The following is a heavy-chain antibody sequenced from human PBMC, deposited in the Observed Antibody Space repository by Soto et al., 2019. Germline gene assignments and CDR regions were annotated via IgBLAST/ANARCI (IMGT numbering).Heavy chain of an antibody. CDR1: GFTFTSSA. J-gene: IGHJ6*02. Sequence: SVKVSCQASGFTFTSSAIQWVRQARGQRPEWIGWIVVGSGNIRYAQKFQERVTITRDMSATTAYMELSSLRSEDTAVYYCARDQALAVAGTSTVYYYYGMDVWGQGTTVTVSS. D-gene: IGHD6-19*01. V-gene: IGHV1-58*02. CDR3: ARDQALAVAGTSTVYYYYGMDV. CDR2: IVVGSGNI.